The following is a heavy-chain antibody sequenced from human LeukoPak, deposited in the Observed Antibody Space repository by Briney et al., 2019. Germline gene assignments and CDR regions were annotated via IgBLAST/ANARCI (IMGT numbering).Heavy chain of an antibody. D-gene: IGHD2-15*01. J-gene: IGHJ5*02. CDR1: GFTFSSYG. CDR3: AKFPSSHIVVVVAAT. CDR2: ISGSGVNT. Sequence: SGGSLRLSCAASGFTFSSYGMRWVRQAPGKGLEWVSAISGSGVNTYYADSVKGRFTISRDNSKHTLYLQMNSLRPEDTAIYYCAKFPSSHIVVVVAATWGQGALVTVSS. V-gene: IGHV3-23*01.